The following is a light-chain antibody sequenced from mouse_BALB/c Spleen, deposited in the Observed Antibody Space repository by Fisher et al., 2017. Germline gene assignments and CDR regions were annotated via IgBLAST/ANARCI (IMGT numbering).Light chain of an antibody. Sequence: IVLTQSPAIMSASPGEKVTMTCRASSSVSYMHWYQQKSSTSPKLWIYDTSKLASGVPGRFSGSGSGTSYSLTISSMEAEDAATYYCQQYHRSPFTFGSGTKLEIK. CDR2: DTS. J-gene: IGKJ4*01. CDR1: SSVSY. V-gene: IGKV4-59*01. CDR3: QQYHRSPFT.